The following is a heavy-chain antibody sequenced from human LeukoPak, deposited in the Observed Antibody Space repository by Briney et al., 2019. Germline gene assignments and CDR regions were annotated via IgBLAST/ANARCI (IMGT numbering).Heavy chain of an antibody. Sequence: PGGSLRLSCAASRFTFSRYEMNWCRQAPGEGLEWVSYISSSGSTIYYADSVKGRFTISRDNAKNSLYLQMNSLSAEDTAVYYCARAPGPYYFDYWGQGTLVTVSS. CDR1: RFTFSRYE. CDR3: ARAPGPYYFDY. CDR2: ISSSGSTI. J-gene: IGHJ4*02. V-gene: IGHV3-48*03.